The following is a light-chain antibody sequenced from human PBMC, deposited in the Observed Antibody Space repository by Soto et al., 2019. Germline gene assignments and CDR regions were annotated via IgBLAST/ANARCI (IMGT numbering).Light chain of an antibody. CDR1: QRVPSNY. CDR3: QQYAYSRT. Sequence: EVVLTQSPGTLSLSPGEGATLSCRASQRVPSNYLAWYQQKPGQAPSLLIYDASRRAIGIPDRFSGSGSGTDFTLTISRLEPEDFAVYYCQQYAYSRTFGQGTRLEIK. CDR2: DAS. J-gene: IGKJ5*01. V-gene: IGKV3-20*01.